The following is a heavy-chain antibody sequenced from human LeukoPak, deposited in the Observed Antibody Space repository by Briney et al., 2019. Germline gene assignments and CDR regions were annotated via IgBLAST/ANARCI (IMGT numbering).Heavy chain of an antibody. Sequence: PSETLSLTCAVYGGSFSGYYWSWIRQPPGKGLEWIGEINHSGSTSYNPSLKSRVTISVDTSKNQFSLKLSSVTAADTAVYYCARSETYGDYSFDYWGQGTLVTVSS. V-gene: IGHV4-34*01. D-gene: IGHD4-17*01. CDR3: ARSETYGDYSFDY. J-gene: IGHJ4*02. CDR1: GGSFSGYY. CDR2: INHSGST.